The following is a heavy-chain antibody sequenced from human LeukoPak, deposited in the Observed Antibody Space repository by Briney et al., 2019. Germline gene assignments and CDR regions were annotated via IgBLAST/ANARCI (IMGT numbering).Heavy chain of an antibody. CDR1: GFTFSSYW. Sequence: PGGSLRLSCAASGFTFSSYWMSWVRQAPGKGLEWVATIRQDGSQKYYVDSVKGRFTISRDNAKNSLYLQMNSLRAEDTAVYYCARGSAATGFDYWGQGSLVTVSS. V-gene: IGHV3-7*01. CDR3: ARGSAATGFDY. J-gene: IGHJ4*02. CDR2: IRQDGSQK. D-gene: IGHD6-13*01.